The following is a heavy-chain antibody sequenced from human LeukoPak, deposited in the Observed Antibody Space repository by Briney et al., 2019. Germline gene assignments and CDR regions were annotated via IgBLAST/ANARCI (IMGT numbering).Heavy chain of an antibody. CDR2: IYPGDSDT. Sequence: GESLQISCKGSGYGFTSYWIGWVRPMPGKGLEGMGIIYPGDSDTRYSPSFQGQVTISADKSISTAYLQWSSLKASDTAMYYCARQEAGTYFDYWGQGTLVTVSS. CDR1: GYGFTSYW. J-gene: IGHJ4*02. V-gene: IGHV5-51*01. CDR3: ARQEAGTYFDY. D-gene: IGHD6-19*01.